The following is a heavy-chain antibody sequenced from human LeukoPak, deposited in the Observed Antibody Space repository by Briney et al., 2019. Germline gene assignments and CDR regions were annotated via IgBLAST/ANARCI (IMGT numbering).Heavy chain of an antibody. CDR2: INPNRGGT. V-gene: IGHV1-2*02. CDR1: GYTFTDYY. J-gene: IGHJ4*02. CDR3: ARDSGYCSSTTCYYFDY. Sequence: GASVKVSCKASGYTFTDYYMHWLRQPPGQGLAWMGWINPNRGGTKYAQKFQGRVTMTRDTSISTAYMEVTSLRSDDTAMYYCARDSGYCSSTTCYYFDYWGQGTLVTVSS. D-gene: IGHD2-2*01.